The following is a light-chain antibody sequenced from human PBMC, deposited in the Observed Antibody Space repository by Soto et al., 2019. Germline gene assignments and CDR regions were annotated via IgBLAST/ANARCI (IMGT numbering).Light chain of an antibody. Sequence: QSVLTQPASVSGSPGQSITISCTGTSSDVGGYNYVSWYQQRPGKVPRLMIYDVSNRPSGVSNRFSGSKSGNTASLTISGLQAEDEADYYCTSNTSSDTYVFGTGTKVT. V-gene: IGLV2-14*01. CDR1: SSDVGGYNY. CDR2: DVS. J-gene: IGLJ1*01. CDR3: TSNTSSDTYV.